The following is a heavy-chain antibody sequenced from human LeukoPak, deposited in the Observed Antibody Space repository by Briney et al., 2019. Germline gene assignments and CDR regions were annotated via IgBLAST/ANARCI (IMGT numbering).Heavy chain of an antibody. V-gene: IGHV1-18*01. CDR1: GYTFTSYG. CDR2: ISAYNGNT. J-gene: IGHJ5*02. Sequence: ASVKVSCKASGYTFTSYGISRVRQAPGQGLEWMGWISAYNGNTNYAQKLQGRVTMTTDTSTSTAYMELRSLRSDDTAVYYCARDYYDILTGYFWFDPWGQGTLVTVSS. D-gene: IGHD3-9*01. CDR3: ARDYYDILTGYFWFDP.